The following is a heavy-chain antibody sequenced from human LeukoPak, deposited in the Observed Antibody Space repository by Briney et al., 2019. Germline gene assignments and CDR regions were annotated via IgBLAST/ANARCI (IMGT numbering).Heavy chain of an antibody. CDR1: GFTFSSYA. Sequence: PGGSLRLSCAASGFTFSSYAMSWVRQAPGKGLEGVSAISGSGGSTYYADSVKGRFTISRDNSKNTLYLQMNSLRAEDTAVYYCAPDVVIAIPTFDYWGQGTLVTVSS. CDR3: APDVVIAIPTFDY. J-gene: IGHJ4*02. CDR2: ISGSGGST. V-gene: IGHV3-23*01. D-gene: IGHD2-21*01.